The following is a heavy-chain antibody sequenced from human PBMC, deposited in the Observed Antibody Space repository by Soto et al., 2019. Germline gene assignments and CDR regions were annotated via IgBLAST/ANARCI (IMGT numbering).Heavy chain of an antibody. CDR1: GFTFSSYA. D-gene: IGHD3-22*01. CDR2: ISGSGGDT. J-gene: IGHJ4*02. CDR3: ANAGVVLITNTLTPAY. V-gene: IGHV3-23*01. Sequence: EVQLLESGGGLVQPGGSLRLSCAASGFTFSSYAMSWVRQAPGKGLEWVSGISGSGGDTYYADSVKGRFTISRDNSKNTLYLQMNSLRAEDTAVYYCANAGVVLITNTLTPAYWGQGTLVTVSS.